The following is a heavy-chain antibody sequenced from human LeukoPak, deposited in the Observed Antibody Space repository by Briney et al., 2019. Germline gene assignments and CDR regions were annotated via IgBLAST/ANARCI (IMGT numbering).Heavy chain of an antibody. Sequence: GGSLRLSCTASGFSFSGHWMHWARHLPGKGLVWVSRISPTGSTTSYADSVKGRFTVSRDNAKNTLYLQVSNLRAEDTAVYYRAREPNSNWSGLDFWGQGTLLTVSS. V-gene: IGHV3-74*01. D-gene: IGHD6-6*01. J-gene: IGHJ4*02. CDR3: AREPNSNWSGLDF. CDR2: ISPTGSTT. CDR1: GFSFSGHW.